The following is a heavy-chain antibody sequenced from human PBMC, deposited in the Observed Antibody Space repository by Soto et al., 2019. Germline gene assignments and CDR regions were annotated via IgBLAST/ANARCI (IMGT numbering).Heavy chain of an antibody. CDR3: AKDREHYFDY. V-gene: IGHV3-30*18. Sequence: LRLSCAASGFTFSSYGMHWGRQAPGKGLERVAVISYDGSNKYYADSVKGRFTISRDNSKNTLYLQMNSLRAEDTAVYYCAKDREHYFDYWGQGTPVTVSS. CDR2: ISYDGSNK. J-gene: IGHJ4*02. CDR1: GFTFSSYG.